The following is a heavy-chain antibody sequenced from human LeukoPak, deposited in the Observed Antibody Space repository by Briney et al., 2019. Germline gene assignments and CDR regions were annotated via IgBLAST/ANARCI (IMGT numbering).Heavy chain of an antibody. CDR2: ISGSGGST. Sequence: PGGSLRLSCAASGITFNKYAMTWVRQAPGKGLEWVSAISGSGGSTYYADSVKGRFTISRDNARNSLYLQMNTLRAEDTAVYSCARGADGVSSNSRGWFDPWGQGTLVTVSS. J-gene: IGHJ5*02. V-gene: IGHV3-23*01. CDR3: ARGADGVSSNSRGWFDP. D-gene: IGHD2-15*01. CDR1: GITFNKYA.